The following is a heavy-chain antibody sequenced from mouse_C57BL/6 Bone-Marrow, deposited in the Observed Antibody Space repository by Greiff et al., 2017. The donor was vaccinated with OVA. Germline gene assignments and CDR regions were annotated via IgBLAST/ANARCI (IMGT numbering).Heavy chain of an antibody. CDR3: ASIYYGYDDWYFEV. Sequence: EVQLQQSGPELVKPGASVKISCKASGYAFTDYNMNWVKQSNGKSLEWIGVINPNYGTTSYNQKFKGKATLTVDQSSSTAYMQLNSLTSEDSAVYCCASIYYGYDDWYFEVWGTGTTVSVSS. J-gene: IGHJ1*03. D-gene: IGHD2-2*01. CDR1: GYAFTDYN. V-gene: IGHV1-39*01. CDR2: INPNYGTT.